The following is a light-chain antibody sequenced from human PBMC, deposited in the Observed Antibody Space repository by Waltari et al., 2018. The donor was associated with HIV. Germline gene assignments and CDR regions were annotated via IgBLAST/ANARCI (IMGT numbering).Light chain of an antibody. CDR2: AAS. J-gene: IGKJ1*01. V-gene: IGKV1-9*01. Sequence: DIQLTQSPSFLSASVGDRVTITCRASQGISSYLAWYQQKPGKAPKLLIYAASTRATGIPARFSGSGYGTEFTLTISSLQSEDFVVYYCQQYNNWPPRSFGQGTKVEIK. CDR1: QGISSY. CDR3: QQYNNWPPRS.